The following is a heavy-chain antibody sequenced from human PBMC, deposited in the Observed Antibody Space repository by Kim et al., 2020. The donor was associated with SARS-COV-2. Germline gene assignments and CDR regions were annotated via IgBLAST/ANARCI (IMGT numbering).Heavy chain of an antibody. CDR1: GFIFSNYW. D-gene: IGHD1-1*01. V-gene: IGHV3-74*03. CDR2: ITSDGSST. Sequence: GGSLRLSCAASGFIFSNYWMHWVRQAPGKGLVWVSHITSDGSSTTYADSVKGRFTVSRDNAKNTLFLQMNTLSAEDTALYYCARGAGGFDFWGQGTVVTV. CDR3: ARGAGGFDF. J-gene: IGHJ4*02.